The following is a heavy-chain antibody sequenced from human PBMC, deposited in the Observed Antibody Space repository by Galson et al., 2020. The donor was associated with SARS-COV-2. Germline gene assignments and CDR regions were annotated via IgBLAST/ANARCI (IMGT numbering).Heavy chain of an antibody. CDR3: AKQGGPFDFQSLYAMDD. CDR1: GFSFNNYG. CDR2: ISYVGINA. D-gene: IGHD3-3*01. Sequence: PGGSLRLSCAASGFSFNNYGMHWVRQAPGKGLEWVALISYVGINAWYSDSVKGRFTISKDNSKNTLYLQMSSLRAEDTAVYYCAKQGGPFDFQSLYAMDDWGQGTTVTVSS. V-gene: IGHV3-30*18. J-gene: IGHJ6*02.